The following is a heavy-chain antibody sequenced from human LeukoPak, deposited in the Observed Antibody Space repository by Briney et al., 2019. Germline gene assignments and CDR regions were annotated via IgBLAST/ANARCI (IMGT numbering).Heavy chain of an antibody. Sequence: GESLKISCKGSGYSFTSYWIGWVRQMPGKGLEWMGIIYPGDSDTRYSSSFQGQVTISADKSISTAYLQWSSLKASDTAMYYCARLGYYYDSSGYYWPGDYYYYYMDVWGKGTTVTVSS. CDR3: ARLGYYYDSSGYYWPGDYYYYYMDV. CDR2: IYPGDSDT. V-gene: IGHV5-51*01. J-gene: IGHJ6*03. CDR1: GYSFTSYW. D-gene: IGHD3-22*01.